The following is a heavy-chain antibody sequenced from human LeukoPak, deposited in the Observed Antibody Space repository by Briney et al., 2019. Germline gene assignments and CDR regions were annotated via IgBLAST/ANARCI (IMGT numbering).Heavy chain of an antibody. V-gene: IGHV3-23*01. CDR3: AKVLQPTTYYYDSSGYYYFGY. CDR2: ISGSGGST. D-gene: IGHD3-22*01. Sequence: GGSLRLSCAASGFTFSSYAMSWVRQAPGKGLEWVSAISGSGGSTYYADSVKGRFTISRDNSKNTLYLQMNSLRAEDTAVYYCAKVLQPTTYYYDSSGYYYFGYWGQGTLVTVSS. CDR1: GFTFSSYA. J-gene: IGHJ4*02.